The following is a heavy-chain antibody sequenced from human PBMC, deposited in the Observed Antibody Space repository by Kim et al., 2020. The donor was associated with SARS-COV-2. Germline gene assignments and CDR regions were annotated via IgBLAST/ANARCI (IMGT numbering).Heavy chain of an antibody. V-gene: IGHV6-1*01. J-gene: IGHJ6*02. CDR2: TYYRSKWYN. CDR1: GDSVSSNSAA. Sequence: SQTLSLTCAISGDSVSSNSAAWHWIRQSPSRGLEWLGRTYYRSKWYNDYAVSVKSRITINPDTSKNQFSLQLNSVTPEDTAVYYCARDSGYDFIYYYYGMDVWGQGTTVTVSS. D-gene: IGHD5-12*01. CDR3: ARDSGYDFIYYYYGMDV.